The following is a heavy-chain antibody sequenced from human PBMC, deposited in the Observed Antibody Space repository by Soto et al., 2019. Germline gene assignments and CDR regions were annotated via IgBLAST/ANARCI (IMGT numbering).Heavy chain of an antibody. CDR2: ISSSSSYT. V-gene: IGHV3-11*05. CDR3: ARDHHRYSGYEYVDY. J-gene: IGHJ4*02. D-gene: IGHD5-12*01. CDR1: GFTFSDYY. Sequence: QVQLVESGGGLVKPGGSLRLSCAASGFTFSDYYMSWIRQAPGKGLEWVSYISSSSSYTNYADSVKGRFTISRDNAKNSLYLQMNSLRAEDTAVYYFARDHHRYSGYEYVDYWGQGTLVTVSS.